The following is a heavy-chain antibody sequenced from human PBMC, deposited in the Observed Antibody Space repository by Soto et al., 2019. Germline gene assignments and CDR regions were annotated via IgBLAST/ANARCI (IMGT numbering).Heavy chain of an antibody. CDR1: GFTFDDYA. V-gene: IGHV3-9*01. D-gene: IGHD6-13*01. Sequence: EVQLVESGGGLVQPGRSLRLSCAASGFTFDDYAMHWVRQAPGKGLEWVSGISWNGGGIGYADSVKGRFTISRDNAKNSLYLQMNSLRAEDTAWYYCAKDHSSSWYKEELSYYYGMDVWGQGTTVTVSS. CDR3: AKDHSSSWYKEELSYYYGMDV. CDR2: ISWNGGGI. J-gene: IGHJ6*02.